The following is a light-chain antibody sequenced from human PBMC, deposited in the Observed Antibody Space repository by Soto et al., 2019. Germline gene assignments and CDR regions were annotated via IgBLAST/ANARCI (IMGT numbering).Light chain of an antibody. J-gene: IGKJ1*01. CDR1: QSVSSY. Sequence: VLTQSPGTLSLSPGERATLSCRASQSVSSYLAWYQQKSGQAPRLLIYDASNRATGIPARFSGSGSGTDFTLTISSLEPEDFATYYCQQTYSTPPKFGQGTKVDI. V-gene: IGKV3-11*01. CDR3: QQTYSTPPK. CDR2: DAS.